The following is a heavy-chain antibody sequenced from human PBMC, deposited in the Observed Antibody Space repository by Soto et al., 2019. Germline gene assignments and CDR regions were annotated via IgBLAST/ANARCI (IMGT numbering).Heavy chain of an antibody. D-gene: IGHD2-2*01. CDR1: GFTFSNAW. V-gene: IGHV3-15*07. J-gene: IGHJ6*02. Sequence: GGSLRLSCAASGFTFSNAWMNWVRQAPGKGLEWVGRIKSKTDGGTTDYAAPVKGRFTISRDDSKNTLYLQMNSLKTEDTAVYYCTTGGIVVVPPYYYYGMDVWGQGTTVTVSS. CDR3: TTGGIVVVPPYYYYGMDV. CDR2: IKSKTDGGTT.